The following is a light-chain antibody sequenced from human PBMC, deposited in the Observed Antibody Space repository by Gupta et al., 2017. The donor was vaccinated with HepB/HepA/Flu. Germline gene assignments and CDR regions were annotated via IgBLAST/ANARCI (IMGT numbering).Light chain of an antibody. CDR2: ENN. J-gene: IGLJ1*01. CDR1: SSEIENNY. Sequence: QSVLTQPPSVSATPGQKVTISCSGNSSEIENNYVSWYQQIPGTAPKLLIDENNKRMSRIPDRFSASKSATSATLGITGLQTGDEADYYCGIWDTSLNNFVFGAGTKVSVL. CDR3: GIWDTSLNNFV. V-gene: IGLV1-51*02.